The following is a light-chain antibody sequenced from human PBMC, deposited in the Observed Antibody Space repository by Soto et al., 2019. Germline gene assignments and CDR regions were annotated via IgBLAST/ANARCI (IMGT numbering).Light chain of an antibody. CDR2: GAS. CDR1: QRVSSNY. CDR3: HQYGTLPYV. J-gene: IGKJ2*01. V-gene: IGKV3-20*01. Sequence: IALTQSPGTLSMSPGERATLSCRASQRVSSNYVAWYQHKPGQAPRLLIHGASIRATGIPDRFSGSGSGTDFTLTISRLETEDFAVYYCHQYGTLPYVFGLGTKLQIK.